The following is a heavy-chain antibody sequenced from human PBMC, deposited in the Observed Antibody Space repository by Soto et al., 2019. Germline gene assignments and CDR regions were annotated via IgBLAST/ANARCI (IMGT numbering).Heavy chain of an antibody. J-gene: IGHJ1*01. Sequence: QVQLQQWGAGLLKPSETLSLTCALYGGSIRGYYWSWIRQPPGKGLEWIGEVNHRGGTNYNPSLTARLSLSVDTSKNQFSLRLSAVTAADSAMYYWAGGRTNSLPTLIKRGRYFRHWGPRTLVTVSS. V-gene: IGHV4-34*01. CDR1: GGSIRGYY. D-gene: IGHD7-27*01. CDR2: VNHRGGT. CDR3: AGGRTNSLPTLIKRGRYFRH.